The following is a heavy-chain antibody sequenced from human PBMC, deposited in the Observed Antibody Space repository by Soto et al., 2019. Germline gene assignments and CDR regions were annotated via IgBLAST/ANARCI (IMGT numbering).Heavy chain of an antibody. CDR3: ARQKGKGMVVAAR. CDR2: IYYSGST. Sequence: QVQLQESGPGLVKPSQTLSLTCTVSGGSISSGGYYWSWIRQHPGKGLEGIGYIYYSGSTYYNPSLKSRVTISVDTSKNQFSLKLSSVTAADTAVYYCARQKGKGMVVAARWGQGTLVTVSS. V-gene: IGHV4-31*03. CDR1: GGSISSGGYY. J-gene: IGHJ4*02. D-gene: IGHD2-15*01.